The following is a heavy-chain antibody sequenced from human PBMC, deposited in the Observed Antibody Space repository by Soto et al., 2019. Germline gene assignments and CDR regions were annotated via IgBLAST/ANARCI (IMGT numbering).Heavy chain of an antibody. CDR1: GGSFSGYY. J-gene: IGHJ4*02. CDR3: ARVFWSGYYTGRYFDY. D-gene: IGHD3-3*01. V-gene: IGHV4-34*01. Sequence: QVQLQQWGAGLLKPSETLSLTCAVYGGSFSGYYWSWIRQPPGKGLEWIGEINHSGSTNYNPSLKSRVTIAVDMDKNQFSLKLSSVTAADPAVYYCARVFWSGYYTGRYFDYWGQGTLVPVSS. CDR2: INHSGST.